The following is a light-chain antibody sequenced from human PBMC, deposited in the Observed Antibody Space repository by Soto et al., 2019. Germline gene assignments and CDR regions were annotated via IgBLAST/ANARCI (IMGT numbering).Light chain of an antibody. J-gene: IGKJ1*01. Sequence: IVMTQSPATLSVSPGERATLSCRASQSVSSNLAWYQQKPGQAPRLLIYAASTRATGIPARFSGSGSGTEFTLTISSLQSEDFAVYYCQQYNNWPVFGQGTKVDI. CDR3: QQYNNWPV. CDR1: QSVSSN. CDR2: AAS. V-gene: IGKV3-15*01.